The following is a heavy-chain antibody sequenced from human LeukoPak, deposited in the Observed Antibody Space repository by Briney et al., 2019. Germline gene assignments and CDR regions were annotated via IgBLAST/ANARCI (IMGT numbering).Heavy chain of an antibody. Sequence: SETLSLTCTVSGGSISSGDYYWSWIRQPPGKGLEWIGYIYYSGSTNYNPSLKSRVTISVDTSKNQFSLKLSSVTAADTAVYYCARLGCGGGSCYPAPYYYYGMDVWGQGTTVTVSS. D-gene: IGHD2-15*01. CDR3: ARLGCGGGSCYPAPYYYYGMDV. J-gene: IGHJ6*02. CDR2: IYYSGST. CDR1: GGSISSGDYY. V-gene: IGHV4-61*08.